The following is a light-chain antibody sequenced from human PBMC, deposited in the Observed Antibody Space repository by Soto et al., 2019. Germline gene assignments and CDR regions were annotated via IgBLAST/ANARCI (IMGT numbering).Light chain of an antibody. CDR2: EVS. CDR3: SSYTSSATFV. CDR1: NSDVSDYNY. V-gene: IGLV2-14*01. Sequence: QSVLTQPASVSGSPGQSITISCTGTNSDVSDYNYVSWYQRHPGKAPKVMIYEVSNRPSGVSNRFSGSKSGNTASLTISGLQAEDEADYYCSSYTSSATFVFGTGIKVTVL. J-gene: IGLJ1*01.